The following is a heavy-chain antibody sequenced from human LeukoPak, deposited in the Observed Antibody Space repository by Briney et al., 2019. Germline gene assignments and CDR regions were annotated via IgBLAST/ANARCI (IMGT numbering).Heavy chain of an antibody. J-gene: IGHJ4*02. CDR2: IHDTGST. CDR3: ATYYDILSGYTFDY. D-gene: IGHD3-9*01. Sequence: SETLSLTCTVSGGSISRGNWWSWVRQPPGKGLEWIGEIHDTGSTNYNPPLKSRVTMSLDKSKNQFSLNLNSVTAVDTAVYYCATYYDILSGYTFDYWGQGTLVAVSS. CDR1: GGSISRGNW. V-gene: IGHV4-4*02.